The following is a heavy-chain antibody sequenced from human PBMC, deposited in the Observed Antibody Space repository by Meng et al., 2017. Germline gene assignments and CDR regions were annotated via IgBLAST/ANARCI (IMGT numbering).Heavy chain of an antibody. Sequence: ASVKVSCKASGYTFTSYVISWVRQAPGQGREWMGWISAYNGNTNYAQKLQGRVTMTTDTSMSTAYMELRSLRSDDTAVYYWARGWKQWFGYRSVDYWGQGTLVTVSS. CDR2: ISAYNGNT. J-gene: IGHJ4*02. CDR3: ARGWKQWFGYRSVDY. CDR1: GYTFTSYV. V-gene: IGHV1-18*01. D-gene: IGHD3-10*01.